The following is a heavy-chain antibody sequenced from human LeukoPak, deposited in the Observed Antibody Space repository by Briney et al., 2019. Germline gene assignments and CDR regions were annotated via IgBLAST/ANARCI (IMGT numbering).Heavy chain of an antibody. J-gene: IGHJ6*03. V-gene: IGHV4-4*07. D-gene: IGHD6-6*01. CDR3: ARERSTARRVGYYYYMDV. Sequence: SETLSLTCTVSGGSISNYYWSWIRQPAGKGLEWIGRIYTSGSTNYNPSLKSRVTISVDTSKNQFSLKLSSVTAADTAVYYCARERSTARRVGYYYYMDVWGKGTTVTVSS. CDR2: IYTSGST. CDR1: GGSISNYY.